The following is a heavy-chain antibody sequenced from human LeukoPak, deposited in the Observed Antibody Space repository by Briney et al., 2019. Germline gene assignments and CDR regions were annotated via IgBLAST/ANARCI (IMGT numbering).Heavy chain of an antibody. V-gene: IGHV1-69*06. D-gene: IGHD2-15*01. CDR1: GGNFNNNA. Sequence: SVKVSCKASGGNFNNNAFNWVRQAPGQGLEWMGRIISKFGTSNYDPKFQGRVTITADTSTSTAYMELSDLRLEDTAVYYCAREYCSGSICHPKFDSWGQGTLVTVSS. CDR2: IISKFGTS. CDR3: AREYCSGSICHPKFDS. J-gene: IGHJ4*02.